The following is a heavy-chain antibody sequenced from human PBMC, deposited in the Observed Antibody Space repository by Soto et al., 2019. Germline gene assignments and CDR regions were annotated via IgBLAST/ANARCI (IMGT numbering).Heavy chain of an antibody. CDR2: ISSSGGST. J-gene: IGHJ4*02. Sequence: PGWSLRLSFAASGFTFSNDAMSWVRQAPGKGLEWVSGISSSGGSTYYADSVKGRFTISRDNSKNTLYLQMNSLRAEDTAVYYCAKGGRQWLVTSDFNYWGQGALVTVSS. V-gene: IGHV3-23*01. CDR3: AKGGRQWLVTSDFNY. D-gene: IGHD6-19*01. CDR1: GFTFSNDA.